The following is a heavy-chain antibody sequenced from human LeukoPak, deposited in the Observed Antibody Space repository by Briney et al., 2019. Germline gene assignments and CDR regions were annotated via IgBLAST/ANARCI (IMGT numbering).Heavy chain of an antibody. CDR1: GLTLSSYT. V-gene: IGHV3-23*01. CDR3: AKDREYDFWSGYYFDY. CDR2: ISGSGGST. D-gene: IGHD3-3*01. J-gene: IGHJ4*02. Sequence: GGSLRLSCAASGLTLSSYTMNWVRQAPGKGLEWVSAISGSGGSTYYADSVKGRFTISRDNSKNTLYLQMNSLRAEDTAVYYCAKDREYDFWSGYYFDYWGQGTLVTVSS.